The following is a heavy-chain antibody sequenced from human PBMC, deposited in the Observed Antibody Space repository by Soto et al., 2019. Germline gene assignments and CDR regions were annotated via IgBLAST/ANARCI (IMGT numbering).Heavy chain of an antibody. V-gene: IGHV3-30*18. CDR1: GFTFSSYG. J-gene: IGHJ6*02. CDR2: ISYDGSNK. D-gene: IGHD2-15*01. CDR3: AKLVVAASYYYYYGMDV. Sequence: ALRLSCAASGFTFSSYGMHWVRQAPGKGLEWVAVISYDGSNKYYADSVKGRFTISRDNSKNTLYLQMNSLRAEDTAVYYCAKLVVAASYYYYYGMDVWGQGTTVTVS.